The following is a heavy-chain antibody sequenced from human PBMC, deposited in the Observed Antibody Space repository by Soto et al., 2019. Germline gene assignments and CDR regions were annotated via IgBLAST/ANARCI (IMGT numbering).Heavy chain of an antibody. CDR2: INPSGGST. V-gene: IGHV1-46*01. CDR1: GYTFTSYY. J-gene: IGHJ4*02. CDR3: ARPYYASTGYYYVDY. Sequence: ASVKVSCKSSGYTFTSYYMHWVRQAPGQGLEWMGIINPSGGSTSYAQKFQGRVTMTRDTSTSTVYMELSSLRSEDTAVYYCARPYYASTGYYYVDYWGQGTLVTVSS. D-gene: IGHD3-22*01.